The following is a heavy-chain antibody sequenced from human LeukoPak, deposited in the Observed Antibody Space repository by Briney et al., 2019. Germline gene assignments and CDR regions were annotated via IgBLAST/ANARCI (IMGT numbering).Heavy chain of an antibody. V-gene: IGHV1-18*01. Sequence: ASVKVSCKASGYTFTSYGISWVRQAPGQGLEWMGWISAYNGNTNYAQKLLGRVTMTTDTSTSTAYMELRSLRSDDTAVYYCARGTAATPMNWFDPWGQGTLVTVSS. CDR2: ISAYNGNT. CDR1: GYTFTSYG. D-gene: IGHD2-15*01. J-gene: IGHJ5*02. CDR3: ARGTAATPMNWFDP.